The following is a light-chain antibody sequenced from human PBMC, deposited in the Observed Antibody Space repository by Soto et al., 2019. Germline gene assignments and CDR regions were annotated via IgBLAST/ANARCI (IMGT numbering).Light chain of an antibody. Sequence: DIQMTPAPSTLSGSVGARVSLTGRASHTISSWLARYQQNPANAPHLLVYDASSLDSGVPSRFSGSGSGTEFTLTISSLQPDDFATYYCQQYNINGTFGQGTKVDIK. CDR2: DAS. J-gene: IGKJ1*01. CDR3: QQYNINGT. V-gene: IGKV1-5*01. CDR1: HTISSW.